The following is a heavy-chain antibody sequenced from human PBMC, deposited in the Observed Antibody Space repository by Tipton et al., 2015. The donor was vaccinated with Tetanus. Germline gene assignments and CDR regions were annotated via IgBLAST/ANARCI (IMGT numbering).Heavy chain of an antibody. CDR2: IFYSGST. Sequence: LRLSCAVSGGSITNSNYYWGWFRQPPGKGLEWIGNIFYSGSTYYKPSLKTRVTMSVDTSNNHFSLKLTSVTASDTAVYFCARLGGRYSGTYVDFWGQGALVPVSS. CDR1: GGSITNSNYY. V-gene: IGHV4-39*02. D-gene: IGHD1-26*01. J-gene: IGHJ4*02. CDR3: ARLGGRYSGTYVDF.